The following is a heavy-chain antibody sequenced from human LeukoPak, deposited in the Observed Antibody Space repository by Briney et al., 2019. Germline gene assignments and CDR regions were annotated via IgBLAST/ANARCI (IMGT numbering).Heavy chain of an antibody. Sequence: GGSLRLSCAASGLTFSSYGMHWVRQAPGKGLEWVASIWYDGSNKYNADSVKGRFTISRDNSKNTLYLQMNSLRAEDTAVYYCARGENYYDSSGHGDWFDPWGQGALVTVSS. CDR1: GLTFSSYG. CDR3: ARGENYYDSSGHGDWFDP. J-gene: IGHJ5*02. CDR2: IWYDGSNK. V-gene: IGHV3-33*01. D-gene: IGHD3-22*01.